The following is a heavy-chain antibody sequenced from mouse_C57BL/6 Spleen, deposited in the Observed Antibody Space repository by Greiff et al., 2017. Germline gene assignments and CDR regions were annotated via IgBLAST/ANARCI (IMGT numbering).Heavy chain of an antibody. CDR2: IDPSDSYT. CDR1: GYTFTSYW. CDR3: ARFGGSSPWFAY. V-gene: IGHV1-69*01. D-gene: IGHD1-1*01. J-gene: IGHJ3*01. Sequence: QVQLQQPGAELVMPGASVKLSCKASGYTFTSYWMHWVKQRPGQGLEWIGEIDPSDSYTNYNQKFKGKSTLTVDKSSSTAYMQLSSLTSEDSAVYYCARFGGSSPWFAYGGQGTLVTVSA.